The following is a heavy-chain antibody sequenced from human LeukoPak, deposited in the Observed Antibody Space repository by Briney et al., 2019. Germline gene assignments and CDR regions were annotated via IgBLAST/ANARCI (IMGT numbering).Heavy chain of an antibody. D-gene: IGHD5-18*01. J-gene: IGHJ4*02. Sequence: GESLRLSCAASGFTFSSYPMYWVRQAPGKGLEWVSAITGGGESTYYAESMKGRFTLSRDNSKNTLYLQMNSPRAEDTAVYYCASSRVYGYHDYWGQGTLVTVSS. CDR1: GFTFSSYP. CDR2: ITGGGEST. V-gene: IGHV3-23*01. CDR3: ASSRVYGYHDY.